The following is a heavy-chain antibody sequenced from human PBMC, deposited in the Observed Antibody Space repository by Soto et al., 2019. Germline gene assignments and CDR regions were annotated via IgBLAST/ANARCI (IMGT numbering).Heavy chain of an antibody. CDR2: IIPIFGTA. D-gene: IGHD2-8*01. J-gene: IGHJ6*02. V-gene: IGHV1-69*01. CDR3: ARVEGYCTNGVCYTRSVYGMDV. CDR1: GGNFSNHA. Sequence: GPSVKVSCKASGGNFSNHAISWILQDPGQGLEWMGGIIPIFGTANYAQKFQGRVTITADESTSTAYMELSSLRSEDTAVYYCARVEGYCTNGVCYTRSVYGMDVWGQGTTVTVSS.